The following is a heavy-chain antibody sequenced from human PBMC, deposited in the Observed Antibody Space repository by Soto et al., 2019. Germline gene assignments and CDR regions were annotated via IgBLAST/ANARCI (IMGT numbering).Heavy chain of an antibody. CDR1: GFTFSNYN. V-gene: IGHV3-48*01. CDR2: ISGDGSLI. CDR3: ARGLGDSWFFL. Sequence: EVQLVESGGGLVQPGGSLRLSCAASGFTFSNYNMNWVRQAPGKGLEWLSFISGDGSLIFYADSVKGRFTTSRDNAKDSLYLQMNSLRAEDTALYYCARGLGDSWFFLWGQGTLVTVSS. J-gene: IGHJ5*02.